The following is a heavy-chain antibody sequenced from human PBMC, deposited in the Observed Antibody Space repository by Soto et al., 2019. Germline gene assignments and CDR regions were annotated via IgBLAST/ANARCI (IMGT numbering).Heavy chain of an antibody. D-gene: IGHD2-2*01. J-gene: IGHJ5*02. Sequence: ASVKVSCEASGVSFSDYFMHWVRQAPGQGLEWMGIINPSGDSRNYAQKFQGRVTITRDTSTSTVYMDLSSLRYEDTAVYYCARENSHNYGTPDASAWFNPWPQGTTVAVYS. CDR3: ARENSHNYGTPDASAWFNP. CDR1: GVSFSDYF. CDR2: INPSGDSR. V-gene: IGHV1-46*01.